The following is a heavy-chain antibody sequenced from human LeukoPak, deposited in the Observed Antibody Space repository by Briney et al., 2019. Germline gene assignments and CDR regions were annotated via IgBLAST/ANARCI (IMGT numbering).Heavy chain of an antibody. D-gene: IGHD3-10*01. J-gene: IGHJ3*02. CDR3: ASPSSGSLLSTDAFDI. V-gene: IGHV3-48*01. Sequence: GGSLRLSCAASGFTFSSYSMNWVRQAPGKGLEWVSYISSSSTIYYADSVKGRFTISRDNAKNSLYLQMNSLRAEDTAVYYCASPSSGSLLSTDAFDIWGQGTMVTVSS. CDR2: ISSSSTI. CDR1: GFTFSSYS.